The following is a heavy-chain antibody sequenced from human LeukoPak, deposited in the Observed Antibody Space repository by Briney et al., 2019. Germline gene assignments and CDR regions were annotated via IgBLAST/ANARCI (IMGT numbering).Heavy chain of an antibody. Sequence: ESLKISCKGSGYSFTSYWIGWVRQMPGKGLEWMGIIYPGDSDTRYSPSFQGQITISADKSISTAYLQWSSLKASDTAMYYCARPGFWSALGGDAFDIWGQGTMVTVSS. CDR2: IYPGDSDT. J-gene: IGHJ3*02. D-gene: IGHD3-3*01. CDR3: ARPGFWSALGGDAFDI. V-gene: IGHV5-51*01. CDR1: GYSFTSYW.